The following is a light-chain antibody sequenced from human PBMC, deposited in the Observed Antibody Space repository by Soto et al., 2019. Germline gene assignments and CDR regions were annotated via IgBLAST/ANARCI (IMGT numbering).Light chain of an antibody. CDR2: EAT. V-gene: IGLV2-23*02. Sequence: QSVLTKPASVTGSPGRSISISCTGTNSDVGNYNLVSWYQHPPGQAPKLMLYEATKRPSGVSNRFSGSRSGNTASLTISGLQAEDEADYYCCSYAGTTTFRVCGTGTKVTVL. J-gene: IGLJ1*01. CDR1: NSDVGNYNL. CDR3: CSYAGTTTFRV.